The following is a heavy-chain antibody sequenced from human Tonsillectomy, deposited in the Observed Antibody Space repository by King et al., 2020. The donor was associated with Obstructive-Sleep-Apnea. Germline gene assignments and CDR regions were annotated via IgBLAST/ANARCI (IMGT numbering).Heavy chain of an antibody. V-gene: IGHV3-20*01. CDR3: ARKARYSRAWYYDY. CDR1: GFTFDDFG. J-gene: IGHJ4*02. CDR2: INWSGSST. D-gene: IGHD6-19*01. Sequence: EVQLVESGGGVVRPGGSLRLSCAASGFTFDDFGMGWVRQAPGKGLEWVSGINWSGSSTAYADSVKGRFTISRDNAKNSLYLRMNSLRAEDTAFYNCARKARYSRAWYYDYGGQGTVLTVSS.